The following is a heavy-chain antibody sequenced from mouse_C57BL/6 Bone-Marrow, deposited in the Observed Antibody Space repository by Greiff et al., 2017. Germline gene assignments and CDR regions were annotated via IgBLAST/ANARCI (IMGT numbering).Heavy chain of an antibody. J-gene: IGHJ1*03. CDR2: ISGGGGYT. D-gene: IGHD1-1*01. CDR3: ARQVTTVVATKYFDV. V-gene: IGHV5-9*01. Sequence: EVQLVESGGGLVKPGGSLKLSCAASGFTFSSYTMSWVRQTPEQRLQWVAAISGGGGYTYYPDSVKGRFTFSRDNDKSILYLQLSSLRSEVTALYYGARQVTTVVATKYFDVWGTGTTVTVSS. CDR1: GFTFSSYT.